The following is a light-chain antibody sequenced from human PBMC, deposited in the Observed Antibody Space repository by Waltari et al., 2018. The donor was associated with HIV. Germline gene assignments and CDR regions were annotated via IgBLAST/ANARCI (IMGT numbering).Light chain of an antibody. CDR3: CSYADKYTWV. V-gene: IGLV2-11*01. CDR2: DVN. J-gene: IGLJ3*02. Sequence: QSALTQPRSVSGSPGQSVTISCTGTSRAVGDYNYVSWYQQHPGKAPKLMIFDVNKRPSGVPDRFSGSKSGNTASLTISGLQAEDEADYYCCSYADKYTWVFGGGTKLTVL. CDR1: SRAVGDYNY.